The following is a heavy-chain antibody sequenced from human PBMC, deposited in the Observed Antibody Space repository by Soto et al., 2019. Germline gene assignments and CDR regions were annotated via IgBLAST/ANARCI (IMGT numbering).Heavy chain of an antibody. V-gene: IGHV3-21*01. CDR3: ARDPSDCSSTSCLFYYALDV. CDR2: ISSSGTYI. D-gene: IGHD2-2*01. J-gene: IGHJ6*01. Sequence: RQAPGKGLEWVSSISSSGTYIHYADSLKGRFTISRDNAKNSLYLQMISLRAEDTAVYYCARDPSDCSSTSCLFYYALDV.